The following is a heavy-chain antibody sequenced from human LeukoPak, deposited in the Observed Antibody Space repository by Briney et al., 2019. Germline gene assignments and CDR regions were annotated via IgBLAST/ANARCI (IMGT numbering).Heavy chain of an antibody. CDR3: AKSRRDYGSGSYRFDY. D-gene: IGHD3-10*01. J-gene: IGHJ4*02. V-gene: IGHV3-23*01. CDR1: GFTFSSYA. CDR2: ISGSGGST. Sequence: GGSLRLSCAASGFTFSSYAMSWVRQAPGKGLEWVSAISGSGGSTYYADSVKGRFTISRDNSKNTLYLQMNSLRAEDTAVYYCAKSRRDYGSGSYRFDYWGQGTLVTVSS.